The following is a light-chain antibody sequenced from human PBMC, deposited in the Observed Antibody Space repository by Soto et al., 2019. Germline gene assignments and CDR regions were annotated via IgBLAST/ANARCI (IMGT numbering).Light chain of an antibody. Sequence: DIQMTQSPSSLSASVGDRVTIACRASQSVSTYLNWYQQKSGTAPKLLIYAVSNLQTGVPARFSGSGSGTDFTLIISNLQPEDFATYYCQQSDTSPWTFGQGTKVDIK. CDR1: QSVSTY. J-gene: IGKJ1*01. V-gene: IGKV1-39*01. CDR2: AVS. CDR3: QQSDTSPWT.